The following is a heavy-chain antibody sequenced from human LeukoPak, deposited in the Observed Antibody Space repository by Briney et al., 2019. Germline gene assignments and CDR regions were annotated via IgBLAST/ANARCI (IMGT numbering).Heavy chain of an antibody. CDR3: AKDFGYGYSVY. J-gene: IGHJ4*02. CDR2: ISGSGGST. V-gene: IGHV3-23*01. CDR1: GFTFSSYA. D-gene: IGHD5-18*01. Sequence: GGSLRLSCAASGFTFSSYAMSWVRQAPGKGLEWVSAISGSGGSTYYADSVKGRFTISRDNSKDTLYLQMNSLRAEDTAVYYCAKDFGYGYSVYWGQGTLVTVSS.